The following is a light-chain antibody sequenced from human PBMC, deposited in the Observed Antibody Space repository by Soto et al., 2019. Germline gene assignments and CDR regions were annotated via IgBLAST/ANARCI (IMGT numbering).Light chain of an antibody. CDR2: GAS. Sequence: EIVLTQSPGTLSLSPGDRGTLSCRASQSVANNYLAWYQQKPWQAPRLLIYGASNRASGTPDRFSGSGSGTDFTLTISRLEPEDFAVYHCQQYGSSPATFGQGTKVDIK. CDR1: QSVANNY. J-gene: IGKJ2*01. V-gene: IGKV3-20*01. CDR3: QQYGSSPAT.